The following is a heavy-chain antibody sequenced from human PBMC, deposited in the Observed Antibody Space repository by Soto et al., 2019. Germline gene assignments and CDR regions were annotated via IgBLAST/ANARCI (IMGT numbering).Heavy chain of an antibody. CDR1: GLTFGNYA. V-gene: IGHV3-23*01. Sequence: EVQLLESGGGLVQPGGSVRLSCAASGLTFGNYAMSWVRQAPGKGLEWVSAISGDSGRTYYADSVKGRFTISRDNSKNTLYLQMNTLSAEDKAVYYCAVTPNCGRDCSAASYWYFDIWGRGTLVTVSS. D-gene: IGHD2-21*02. CDR3: AVTPNCGRDCSAASYWYFDI. J-gene: IGHJ2*01. CDR2: ISGDSGRT.